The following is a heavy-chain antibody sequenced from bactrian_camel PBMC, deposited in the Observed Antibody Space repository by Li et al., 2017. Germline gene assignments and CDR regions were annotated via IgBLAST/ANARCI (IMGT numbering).Heavy chain of an antibody. CDR2: IDSDGST. V-gene: IGHV3S55*01. Sequence: HVQLVESGGGSVQAGGSLRLSCAASGHTYSSYCMGWFRQAPGKEREGVAAIDSDGSTSYADSVKGRFTISQDNAKNTLYLQMNSLKPEDTAMYYCAADDLWACGYGQRGGYWGQGTQVTVS. CDR1: GHTYSSYC. J-gene: IGHJ6*01. CDR3: AADDLWACGYGQRGGY. D-gene: IGHD1*01.